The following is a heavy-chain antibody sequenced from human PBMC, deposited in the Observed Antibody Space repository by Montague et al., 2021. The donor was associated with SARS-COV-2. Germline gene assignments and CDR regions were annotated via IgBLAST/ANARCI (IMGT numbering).Heavy chain of an antibody. D-gene: IGHD3-3*01. V-gene: IGHV4-59*02. Sequence: SETLSLTCTVSGDSVSSYYWSWIRQPPGKGLEWIGYIYYSGGTNYNPSLESRVTISVDTSKNQLSLKVNSVNSADTALYYCASGVFHGDFGSGFDAFEVWGQGTMVTVSS. J-gene: IGHJ3*01. CDR2: IYYSGGT. CDR1: GDSVSSYY. CDR3: ASGVFHGDFGSGFDAFEV.